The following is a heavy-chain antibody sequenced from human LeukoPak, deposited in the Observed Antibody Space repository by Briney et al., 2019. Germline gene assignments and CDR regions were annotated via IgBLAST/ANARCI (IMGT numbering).Heavy chain of an antibody. CDR2: ISRSGSPI. Sequence: GGSLRLSCAASGFTFSDYYMSWIRQAPGKGLEWVSYISRSGSPIYYADSVKGRFTISRDNAKNSLYLQMNSLRAEDTAVYYCARPSPCSGGSCQETYYFDYWGQGTLVTVSS. CDR1: GFTFSDYY. D-gene: IGHD2-15*01. CDR3: ARPSPCSGGSCQETYYFDY. V-gene: IGHV3-11*04. J-gene: IGHJ4*02.